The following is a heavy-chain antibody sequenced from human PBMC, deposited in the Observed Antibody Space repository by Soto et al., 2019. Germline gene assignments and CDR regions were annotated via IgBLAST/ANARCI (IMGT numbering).Heavy chain of an antibody. CDR2: IIPIFGTA. Sequence: GXSVKVSCKASGGTFSSYAISWVRQAPVQGLEWMGGIIPIFGTANYAQKFQGRVTITADESTSTAYMELSSLRSEDTAVYYCATDSERGATPTKYFQHWGQGTLVTVYS. V-gene: IGHV1-69*13. D-gene: IGHD1-26*01. J-gene: IGHJ1*01. CDR1: GGTFSSYA. CDR3: ATDSERGATPTKYFQH.